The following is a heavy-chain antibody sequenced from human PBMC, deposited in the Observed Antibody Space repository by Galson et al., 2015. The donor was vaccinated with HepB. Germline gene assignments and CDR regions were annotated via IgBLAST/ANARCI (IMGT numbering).Heavy chain of an antibody. Sequence: SVKVSCKASGYTFSHYGFSWVRQAPGQGLEWMGWISVYNGNIHYAQKYQGGVTMTTDTSTGTVYMELRSLTSEDTAVFYCARDLGYCSGGGCYGLDYWGQGTLVTVSS. CDR3: ARDLGYCSGGGCYGLDY. CDR1: GYTFSHYG. J-gene: IGHJ4*02. D-gene: IGHD2-15*01. V-gene: IGHV1-18*01. CDR2: ISVYNGNI.